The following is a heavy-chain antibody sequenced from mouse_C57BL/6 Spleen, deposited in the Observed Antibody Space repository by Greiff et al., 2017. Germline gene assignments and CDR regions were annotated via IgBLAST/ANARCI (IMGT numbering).Heavy chain of an antibody. Sequence: QVQLQQPGAELVKPGASVKMSCKASGYTFTSYWITWVKQRPGQGLEWIGDIHPGSGSTNYNEKFKSKATLTVDTSSSTAYMQLSSLTSEDSAVYYCARSVFYYAMDYWGQGTSVTVSS. CDR1: GYTFTSYW. V-gene: IGHV1-55*01. CDR3: ARSVFYYAMDY. CDR2: IHPGSGST. J-gene: IGHJ4*01.